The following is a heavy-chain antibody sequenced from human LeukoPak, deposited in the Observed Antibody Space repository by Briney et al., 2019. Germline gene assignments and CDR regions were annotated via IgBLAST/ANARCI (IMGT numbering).Heavy chain of an antibody. CDR3: AREGDVCSGGSCYPYYFDY. CDR2: ISAYNGNT. D-gene: IGHD2-15*01. V-gene: IGHV1-18*01. Sequence: GASVKVSCKASGYTFTSYGISWVRQAPGQGLEWMGWISAYNGNTNYAQKLQGRVTMTTDTSTSTAYMELRSLRPDDTAVYYCAREGDVCSGGSCYPYYFDYWGQGTLVTVSS. CDR1: GYTFTSYG. J-gene: IGHJ4*02.